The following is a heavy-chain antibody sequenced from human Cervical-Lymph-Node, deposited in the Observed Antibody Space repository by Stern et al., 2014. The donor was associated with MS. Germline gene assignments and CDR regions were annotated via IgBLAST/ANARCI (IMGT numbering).Heavy chain of an antibody. CDR2: IGTAGDT. CDR1: GFTFSSYD. CDR3: AREGDSSSFDY. V-gene: IGHV3-13*01. J-gene: IGHJ4*02. Sequence: EVQLLESGGGLVQPGGSLRLSCAASGFTFSSYDMHWVRQATGKGLEWVSAIGTAGDTYYPGSVKGRFTISRKNAKNSLYLQMNSLRAGDTAVYYCAREGDSSSFDYWGQGTLVTVSS. D-gene: IGHD6-13*01.